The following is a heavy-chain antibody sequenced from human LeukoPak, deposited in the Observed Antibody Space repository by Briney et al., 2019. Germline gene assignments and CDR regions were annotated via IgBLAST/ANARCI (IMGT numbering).Heavy chain of an antibody. Sequence: ASVKVSCKASGYTFTSYGISWVRQAPGQGLEWMGWINPNSGGTNYAQKFQGRVTMTRDTSISTAYMELSRLRSDDTAVYYCARVRSLFGGGAAFDIWGQGTMVTVSS. CDR1: GYTFTSYG. J-gene: IGHJ3*02. CDR3: ARVRSLFGGGAAFDI. D-gene: IGHD3-10*02. V-gene: IGHV1-2*02. CDR2: INPNSGGT.